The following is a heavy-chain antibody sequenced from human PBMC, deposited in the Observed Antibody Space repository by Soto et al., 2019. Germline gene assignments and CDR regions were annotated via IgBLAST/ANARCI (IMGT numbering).Heavy chain of an antibody. D-gene: IGHD1-26*01. CDR1: GYTFRSDS. Sequence: EVQLVESGGGLVQPGGSLRLSCAAYGYTFRSDSMNWVRQAPGKGLEWVSYISSSSSTIYYADSVKGRFTISRDNAKNSLYLQMNSLRDEDTAVYYCARDPVGASPYYYYYGMDVWGQGTTVTVSS. J-gene: IGHJ6*02. CDR2: ISSSSSTI. CDR3: ARDPVGASPYYYYYGMDV. V-gene: IGHV3-48*02.